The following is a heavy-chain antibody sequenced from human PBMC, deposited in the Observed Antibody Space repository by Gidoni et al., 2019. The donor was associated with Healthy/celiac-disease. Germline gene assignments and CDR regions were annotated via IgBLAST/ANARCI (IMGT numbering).Heavy chain of an antibody. CDR2: ISGRVSTI. CDR1: GFTFSSYE. J-gene: IGHJ4*02. V-gene: IGHV3-48*03. CDR3: AREIVGYGFDY. Sequence: EVQLVESGGGLVQPGRSLRLSCAASGFTFSSYEMNWVRQAPGKGLEWVSYISGRVSTIYYADSVKGRFTISRDNAKNSMYVQMNSLRAEDTAVYYCAREIVGYGFDYWGQGTLVTVSS. D-gene: IGHD5-18*01.